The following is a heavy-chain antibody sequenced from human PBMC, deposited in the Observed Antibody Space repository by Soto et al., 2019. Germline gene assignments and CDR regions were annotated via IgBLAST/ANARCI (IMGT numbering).Heavy chain of an antibody. D-gene: IGHD6-13*01. J-gene: IGHJ5*02. V-gene: IGHV5-51*01. CDR1: GYSFTSYW. CDR3: ASTSIAAAGKDYNWFDH. CDR2: IYPGDSDT. Sequence: EVQLVQSGAEVKKPGESLKISCKGSGYSFTSYWIGWVRQMPGNGLEWMGIIYPGDSDTRYSPSFQGQVTISADKSISTAYLQWSSLKASDTARYYCASTSIAAAGKDYNWFDHWGQGTLVTVSS.